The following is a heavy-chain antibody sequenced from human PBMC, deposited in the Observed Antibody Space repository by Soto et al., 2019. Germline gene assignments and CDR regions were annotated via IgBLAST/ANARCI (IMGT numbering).Heavy chain of an antibody. J-gene: IGHJ6*02. Sequence: SETLSLTCTVSGGSISSYYWRWIRQPPGKGLEWIGYIYYSGSTNYTPSLKSRVTISVDTSKNQFYLKLSSVTAADTAVYYCAREQGKYYYGSGSYYYYYYGMDVWGQGTTVSVSS. D-gene: IGHD3-10*01. CDR2: IYYSGST. CDR1: GGSISSYY. CDR3: AREQGKYYYGSGSYYYYYYGMDV. V-gene: IGHV4-59*01.